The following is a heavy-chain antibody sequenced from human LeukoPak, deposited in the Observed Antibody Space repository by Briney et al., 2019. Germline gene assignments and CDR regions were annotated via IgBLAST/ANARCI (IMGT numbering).Heavy chain of an antibody. CDR3: ARHRVSGSSYSALDY. Sequence: SETLSLTCTVSGASINSHYWSWIRQPPGKGLEWIGYISYSGSTNYNPSLKSRVIISVDTSKTHFSLNLSSVTGADTAFYYCARHRVSGSSYSALDYWGQGTLVSVSS. CDR2: ISYSGST. V-gene: IGHV4-59*08. D-gene: IGHD1-26*01. J-gene: IGHJ4*02. CDR1: GASINSHY.